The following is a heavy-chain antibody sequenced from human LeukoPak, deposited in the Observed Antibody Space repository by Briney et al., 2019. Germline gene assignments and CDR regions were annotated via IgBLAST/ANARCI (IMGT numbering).Heavy chain of an antibody. V-gene: IGHV4-34*01. CDR2: INHSGST. D-gene: IGHD1-1*01. CDR1: GGSFSGYY. J-gene: IGHJ4*02. CDR3: ARGLRGYKWPERSEMYYFDY. Sequence: PSETPSLTCAVYGGSFSGYYWSWIRQPPGKGLEWIGEINHSGSTNYNPSLKSRVTISVDTSKNQFSLKLSSVTAADTAVYYCARGLRGYKWPERSEMYYFDYWGQGTLVTVSS.